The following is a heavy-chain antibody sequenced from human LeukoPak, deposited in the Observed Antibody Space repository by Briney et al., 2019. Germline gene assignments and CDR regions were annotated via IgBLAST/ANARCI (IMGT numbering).Heavy chain of an antibody. J-gene: IGHJ4*02. CDR1: GFTFSSYG. Sequence: GGSLRLSCAASGFTFSSYGMHWVRQAPGKGLEWVAVISYDGSNKYYADSVKGRFTISRDNSKNTLYLQMNSLRAEDTAVYYCAKDGGSSSWLFDYWGRGTLVTVSS. CDR2: ISYDGSNK. D-gene: IGHD6-13*01. CDR3: AKDGGSSSWLFDY. V-gene: IGHV3-30*18.